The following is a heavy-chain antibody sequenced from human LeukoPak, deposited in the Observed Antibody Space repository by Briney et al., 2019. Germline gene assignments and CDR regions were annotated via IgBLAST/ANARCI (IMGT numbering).Heavy chain of an antibody. CDR1: GGSISSYY. V-gene: IGHV4-59*08. CDR2: IYYSGST. CDR3: AGTTYYYGSEEYYFDY. J-gene: IGHJ4*02. Sequence: SESLSLTCTVSGGSISSYYWSWIRQPPGKGLEWIGYIYYSGSTNYNPSLKSRVTISVDTSKNQFSLKLNSVTAADTAVYYCAGTTYYYGSEEYYFDYWGQGTLVTVSS. D-gene: IGHD3-10*01.